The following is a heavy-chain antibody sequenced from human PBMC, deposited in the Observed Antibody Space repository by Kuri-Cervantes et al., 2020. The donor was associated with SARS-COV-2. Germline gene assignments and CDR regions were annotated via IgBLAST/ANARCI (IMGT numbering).Heavy chain of an antibody. CDR2: ISYDGSNK. D-gene: IGHD1-1*01. V-gene: IGHV3-30-3*01. CDR3: VRDGDHWNFDY. CDR1: GFTFSSYA. Sequence: GESLKISCAASGFTFSSYAMHWVRQAPGKGLEWVAVISYDGSNKYYADSVKGRFTISRDNAKNMLFPQMNSLRAEDTAVYYCVRDGDHWNFDYWGQGTLVTVSS. J-gene: IGHJ4*02.